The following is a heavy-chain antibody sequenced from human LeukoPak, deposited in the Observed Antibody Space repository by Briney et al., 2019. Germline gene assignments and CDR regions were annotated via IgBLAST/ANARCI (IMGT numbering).Heavy chain of an antibody. CDR1: GGSISSGGYY. J-gene: IGHJ6*02. V-gene: IGHV4-61*08. Sequence: SETLSLTCTVSGGSISSGGYYWSWIRQHPGKGLEWIGYIYYSGSTNYNPSLKSRVTISVDTSKNQFSLKLSSVTAADTAVYYCARGTTVTPYYYYYGMDVWGQGTTVTVSS. CDR2: IYYSGST. CDR3: ARGTTVTPYYYYYGMDV. D-gene: IGHD4-11*01.